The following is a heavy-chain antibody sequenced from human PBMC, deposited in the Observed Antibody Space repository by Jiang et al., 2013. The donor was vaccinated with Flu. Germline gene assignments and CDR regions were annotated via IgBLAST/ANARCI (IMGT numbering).Heavy chain of an antibody. D-gene: IGHD2-21*01. J-gene: IGHJ3*02. CDR1: GFTFSSYA. CDR2: ISYDGSNK. V-gene: IGHV3-30-3*01. CDR3: AKEGGSHMRDAFDI. Sequence: RSLRLSCAASGFTFSSYAMHWVRQAPGKGLEWVAVISYDGSNKYYADSVKGRFTISRDNSKNTLYLQMNSLRAEDTAVYYCAKEGGSHMRDAFDIWGQGTMVTVSS.